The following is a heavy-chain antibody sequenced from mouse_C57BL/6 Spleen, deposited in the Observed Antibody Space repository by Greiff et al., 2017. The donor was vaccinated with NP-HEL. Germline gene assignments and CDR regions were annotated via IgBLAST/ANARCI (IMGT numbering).Heavy chain of an antibody. CDR2: IWSGGST. J-gene: IGHJ3*01. CDR3: ASYDYDSFAY. CDR1: GFSLTSYG. V-gene: IGHV2-2*01. Sequence: QVQLQQSGPGLVQPSQSLSITCTVSGFSLTSYGVHWVRQSPGKGLEWLGVIWSGGSTDYNAAFISRLSISKDNSKSQVFFKMNSLQADDTAIYYCASYDYDSFAYWGQGTLVTVSA. D-gene: IGHD2-4*01.